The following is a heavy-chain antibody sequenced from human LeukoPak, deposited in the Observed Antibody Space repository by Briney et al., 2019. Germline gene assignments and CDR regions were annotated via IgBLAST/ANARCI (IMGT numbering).Heavy chain of an antibody. CDR1: GYTFTVYD. CDR2: ISADNTNT. V-gene: IGHV1-18*01. D-gene: IGHD2/OR15-2a*01. CDR3: ARAITTSGFRTDY. Sequence: GASVTVSFKASGYTFTVYDISWVRQAPGQGLGWVGWISADNTNTNYTQKLQGRVTMTTDTSTRTAYMELRSLRSDDTALYYCARAITTSGFRTDYWGQGTLVTVSS. J-gene: IGHJ4*02.